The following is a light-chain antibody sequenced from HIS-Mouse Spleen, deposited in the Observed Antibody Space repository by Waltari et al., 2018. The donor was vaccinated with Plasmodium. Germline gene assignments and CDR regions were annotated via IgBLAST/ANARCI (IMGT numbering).Light chain of an antibody. Sequence: SYELTQPPSVSVSPGQTARITCSGDALPKKYAYWYQQKAGQAPVLVIYEDSKRPSGFPERFSGSSSGTMATLTISGAQMEDEADYYCYSTDSSGNHRVFGGGTKLTVL. J-gene: IGLJ3*02. CDR2: EDS. CDR3: YSTDSSGNHRV. V-gene: IGLV3-10*01. CDR1: ALPKKY.